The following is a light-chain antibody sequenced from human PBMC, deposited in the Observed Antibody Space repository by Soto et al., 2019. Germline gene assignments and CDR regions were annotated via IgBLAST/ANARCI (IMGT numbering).Light chain of an antibody. CDR2: DVS. J-gene: IGLJ1*01. CDR3: CSYAGSYTF. Sequence: QSVLTQPHSVSGSPGQSVTISCTGTSSDVGGYNYVSWYQQHPGKAPKLMIYDVSKRPSGVPDRFSGSKSGNTASLTISGLQAEDEADYYCCSYAGSYTFFGTGTKVTVL. CDR1: SSDVGGYNY. V-gene: IGLV2-11*01.